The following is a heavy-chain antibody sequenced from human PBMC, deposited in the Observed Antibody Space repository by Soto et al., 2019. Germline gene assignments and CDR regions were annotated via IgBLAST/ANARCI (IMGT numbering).Heavy chain of an antibody. CDR1: GFTFSSYA. J-gene: IGHJ4*02. D-gene: IGHD2-15*01. Sequence: RLSCAASGFTFSSYAMSWVRQAPGKGLEWVSAISGSGGSTYYADSVKGRFTISRDNSKNTLYLQMNSLRAEDTAVYYCAKGRYCSGGSCSAYTDFDYWGQGTLVTV. CDR2: ISGSGGST. CDR3: AKGRYCSGGSCSAYTDFDY. V-gene: IGHV3-23*01.